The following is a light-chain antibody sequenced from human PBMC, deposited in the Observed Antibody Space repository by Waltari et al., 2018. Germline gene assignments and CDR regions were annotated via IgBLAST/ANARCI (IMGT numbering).Light chain of an antibody. CDR1: SGHSNNI. V-gene: IGLV4-69*01. CDR2: VNSDGSH. J-gene: IGLJ3*02. CDR3: QTGGHGTWV. Sequence: QLVLTQSPSASASLGASVKLPCTLDSGHSNNIVAWLQRRPEKGPRYLMKVNSDGSHTKGDDIPDRFSGSSSGPERYLTISGLQSEDEADYYCQTGGHGTWVFGGGTKLTVV.